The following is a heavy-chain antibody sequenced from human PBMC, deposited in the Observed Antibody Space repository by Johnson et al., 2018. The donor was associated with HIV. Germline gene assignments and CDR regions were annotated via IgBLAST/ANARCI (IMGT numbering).Heavy chain of an antibody. CDR1: GFTFSSYG. J-gene: IGHJ3*02. CDR2: ISYDGNNK. CDR3: ARASDACDI. Sequence: QVQLVESGGGVVQPGRSLRLSCAASGFTFSSYGMLWVRQAPGKGLEWVAVISYDGNNKYYADSVKGRFTISRDNAKNSLYLQMNSLRAEDTAVYYCARASDACDIWGQGTMVTVSS. V-gene: IGHV3-30*03.